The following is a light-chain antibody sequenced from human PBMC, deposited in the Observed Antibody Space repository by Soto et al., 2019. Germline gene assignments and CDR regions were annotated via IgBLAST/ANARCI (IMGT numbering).Light chain of an antibody. V-gene: IGKV1-5*02. J-gene: IGKJ1*01. CDR1: QSVSTR. Sequence: DIQMTQSPSSLSASVGDRVTIICRASQSVSTRLAWYQQKPGKAPKLLIYDASSLESGVPSRSSGSGSGTEFTPTISSLQPDDFATYYCQQYNSYRTFGQGTKVDIK. CDR3: QQYNSYRT. CDR2: DAS.